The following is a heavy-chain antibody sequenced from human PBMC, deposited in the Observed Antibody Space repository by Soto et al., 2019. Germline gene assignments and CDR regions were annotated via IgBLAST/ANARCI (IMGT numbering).Heavy chain of an antibody. D-gene: IGHD4-17*01. CDR3: AKIDDYGGNPDY. CDR1: GNTFSFYY. CDR2: IDPSGGST. V-gene: IGHV1-46*01. J-gene: IGHJ4*02. Sequence: QIQLVQSGTEVKKPGASVKVSCKASGNTFSFYYAHWVRQAPGQGLEWMGIIDPSGGSTSYAQKFQGRVTMTRDTSTSTVYMELSSLRSEDTAVYYCAKIDDYGGNPDYWGQGTLVTVAS.